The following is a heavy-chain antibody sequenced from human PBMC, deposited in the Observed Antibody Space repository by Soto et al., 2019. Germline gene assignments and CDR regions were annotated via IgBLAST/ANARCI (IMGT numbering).Heavy chain of an antibody. Sequence: GGSLRLSCAASGFTFSVYSMNWVRQAPGKGLEWVSSISSSSNSIYYTDSVQGRFTISRDNAKNSLYLQMNSLRAEDTAVYYCARGSGSLLKAAFDYWGQGTLVTSPQ. D-gene: IGHD1-26*01. CDR3: ARGSGSLLKAAFDY. CDR1: GFTFSVYS. V-gene: IGHV3-21*01. CDR2: ISSSSNSI. J-gene: IGHJ4*02.